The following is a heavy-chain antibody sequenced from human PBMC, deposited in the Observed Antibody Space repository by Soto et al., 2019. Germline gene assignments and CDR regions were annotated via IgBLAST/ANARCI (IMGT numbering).Heavy chain of an antibody. CDR1: GYTFTSYD. Sequence: ASVKVSCKASGYTFTSYDINWVRQATGQGLEWMGWMNPNSGNTGYAQKFQGRVTMARNTSISTAYMELSSLRSEDTAVYYCARVTRFLEWLDWFDPWGQGTLVTVSS. V-gene: IGHV1-8*01. CDR3: ARVTRFLEWLDWFDP. J-gene: IGHJ5*02. CDR2: MNPNSGNT. D-gene: IGHD3-3*01.